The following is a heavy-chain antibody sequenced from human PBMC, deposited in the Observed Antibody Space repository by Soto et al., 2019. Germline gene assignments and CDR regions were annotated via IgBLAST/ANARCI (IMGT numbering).Heavy chain of an antibody. CDR2: IYWDDDK. CDR3: THRSIRIAVAATAPYYYYGMDV. D-gene: IGHD6-19*01. V-gene: IGHV2-5*02. J-gene: IGHJ6*04. Sequence: QITLKESGPTLVKPTQTLTLTCTFSGFSLSTSGVRVGWIRQPPGKALEWLALIYWDDDKRYSPSLKSRLTITRYTYKNQVVLTMTNMHPLDTATYYCTHRSIRIAVAATAPYYYYGMDVWGVGTTVTVSS. CDR1: GFSLSTSGVR.